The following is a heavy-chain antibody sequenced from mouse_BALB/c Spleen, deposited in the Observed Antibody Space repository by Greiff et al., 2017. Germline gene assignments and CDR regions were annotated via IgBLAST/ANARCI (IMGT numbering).Heavy chain of an antibody. V-gene: IGHV5-17*02. J-gene: IGHJ2*01. CDR2: ISSGSSTI. CDR3: ARIPFDF. CDR1: GFTFSSFG. Sequence: EVKLVESGGGLVQPGGSRKLSCAASGFTFSSFGMHWVRQAPEKGLEWVAYISSGSSTIYYADTVKGRFTISRDNPKNTLFLQMTSLRSEDTAMYYCARIPFDFWGPGTTLTVSS.